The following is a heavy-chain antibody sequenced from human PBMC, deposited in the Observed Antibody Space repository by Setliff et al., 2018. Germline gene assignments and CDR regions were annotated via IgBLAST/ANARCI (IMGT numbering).Heavy chain of an antibody. J-gene: IGHJ3*02. CDR1: GASVTRYS. D-gene: IGHD7-27*01. CDR2: IYTSGST. Sequence: PSETLSLTCDVSGASVTRYSWTWIRQPAGKGLEWIGSIYTSGSTNYNPSLKSRVTMSVDTSKNQFSLKLSSVTAADTAVYYCAREHQLGNAFDIWGQGTMVTVSS. V-gene: IGHV4-4*07. CDR3: AREHQLGNAFDI.